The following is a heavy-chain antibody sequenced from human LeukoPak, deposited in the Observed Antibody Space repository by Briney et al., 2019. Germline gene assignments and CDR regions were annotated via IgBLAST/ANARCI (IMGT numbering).Heavy chain of an antibody. J-gene: IGHJ5*02. CDR1: GCSFTSYW. CDR2: IYPGGSDT. D-gene: IGHD1-26*01. Sequence: GGSLQISCKGSGCSFTSYWIGWVRQMPGKGLEGMGIIYPGGSDTRYSTSFQGQVTISADKSISTAYLQWSSLKASDTAMYYCARLWYSGSYYGWFDPWGQGTLVTVSS. V-gene: IGHV5-51*01. CDR3: ARLWYSGSYYGWFDP.